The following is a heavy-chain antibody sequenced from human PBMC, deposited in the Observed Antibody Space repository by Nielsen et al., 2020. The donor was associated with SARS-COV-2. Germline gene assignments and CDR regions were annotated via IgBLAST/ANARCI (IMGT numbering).Heavy chain of an antibody. J-gene: IGHJ4*02. D-gene: IGHD4-23*01. CDR1: GGSISSYY. CDR2: IYYSGGT. V-gene: IGHV4-59*08. Sequence: SETLSLTCTVSGGSISSYYWSWIRQPPGKGLEWIGYIYYSGGTNYNPSLKSRVTISVDTSKNQFSLKLSSVTAADTAVYYCAGTYGGNPLDYWGQGTLVTVSS. CDR3: AGTYGGNPLDY.